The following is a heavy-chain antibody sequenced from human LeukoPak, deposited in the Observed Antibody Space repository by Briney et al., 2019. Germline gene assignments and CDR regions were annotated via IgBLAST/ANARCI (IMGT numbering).Heavy chain of an antibody. CDR3: ASWGRYYYDSSGHQPP. CDR2: ISSSSSYI. V-gene: IGHV3-21*01. Sequence: GGSLRLSCAASGFTFSSYAMSWVRQAPGKGLEWVSSISSSSSYIYYADSVKGRFTISRDNAKNSLYLQMNSLRAEDTAVYYCASWGRYYYDSSGHQPPWGQGTLVTVSS. J-gene: IGHJ5*02. CDR1: GFTFSSYA. D-gene: IGHD3-22*01.